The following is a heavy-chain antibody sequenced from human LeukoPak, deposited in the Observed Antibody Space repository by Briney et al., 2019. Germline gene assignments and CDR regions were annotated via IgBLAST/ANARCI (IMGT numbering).Heavy chain of an antibody. J-gene: IGHJ4*02. D-gene: IGHD6-13*01. CDR1: RFTFGIYW. Sequence: GGSLRLSCAASRFTFGIYWMSWVRQAPGKALEWVANINQDGSETYYVDSVEGRFTISRDNTKNSLYLQMNSLRAEDTALYYCARAASTGTVDYWGQGTLVTVSS. CDR3: ARAASTGTVDY. V-gene: IGHV3-7*01. CDR2: INQDGSET.